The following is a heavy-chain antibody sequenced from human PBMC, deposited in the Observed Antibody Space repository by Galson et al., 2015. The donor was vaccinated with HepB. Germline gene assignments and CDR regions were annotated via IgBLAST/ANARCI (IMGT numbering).Heavy chain of an antibody. Sequence: SLRLSCAASGFTVSSNYMHWVRQAPGKGLEWVSVIYSGGSTYYADSAKGRFTISSDNTKNTMHLLMNSLRAEDTAVYYCARVGFDWFRWFDPCGQGTLVTVSS. J-gene: IGHJ5*02. CDR3: ARVGFDWFRWFDP. CDR1: GFTVSSNY. CDR2: IYSGGST. D-gene: IGHD3-9*01. V-gene: IGHV3-66*01.